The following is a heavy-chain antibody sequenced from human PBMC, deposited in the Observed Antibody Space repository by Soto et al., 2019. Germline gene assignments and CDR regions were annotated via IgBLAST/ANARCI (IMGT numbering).Heavy chain of an antibody. CDR3: ARPLIGTHTLAFDY. D-gene: IGHD3-10*01. CDR2: INPTGDTT. CDR1: GFTLTTYH. J-gene: IGHJ4*02. Sequence: ASVKVSCKASGFTLTTYHMHWVRQAPGQGLEWIGIINPTGDTTTYARRYQGRVTITRDTSTNTLLMELSSLGYEDTALYYCARPLIGTHTLAFDYWGQGTLVTVSS. V-gene: IGHV1-46*01.